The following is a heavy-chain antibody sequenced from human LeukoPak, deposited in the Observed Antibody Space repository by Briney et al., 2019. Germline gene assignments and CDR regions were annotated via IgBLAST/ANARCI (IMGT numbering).Heavy chain of an antibody. CDR3: AKDVPQAWQLLGH. CDR1: GFTFSNYG. J-gene: IGHJ4*02. V-gene: IGHV3-30*18. CDR2: TAHDGRNN. D-gene: IGHD2-2*01. Sequence: GGSLRLSCTASGFTFSNYGMHWVRQAPGKGLEWVAVTAHDGRNNLYAESGRGRFTISRDNSKNTLYLQMNSLRAEDTAMYYCAKDVPQAWQLLGHWGQGTLVTVFS.